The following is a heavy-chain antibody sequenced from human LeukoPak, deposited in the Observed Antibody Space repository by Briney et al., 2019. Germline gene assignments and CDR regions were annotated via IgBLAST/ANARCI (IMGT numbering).Heavy chain of an antibody. Sequence: GGSLRLSCAASGLTFSDYYMSWVRQAPGKGLEWVSYISSSGSMLHYADSVKGRFTISRDNAKNSLYLQMSSLRVEDTAVYYCARRPYSSSWYYFDYWGQGTLVTVSS. CDR1: GLTFSDYY. CDR2: ISSSGSML. J-gene: IGHJ4*02. CDR3: ARRPYSSSWYYFDY. V-gene: IGHV3-11*04. D-gene: IGHD6-13*01.